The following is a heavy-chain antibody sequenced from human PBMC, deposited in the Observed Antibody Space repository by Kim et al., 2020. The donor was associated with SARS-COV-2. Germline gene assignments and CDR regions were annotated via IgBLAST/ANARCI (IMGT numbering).Heavy chain of an antibody. CDR1: GGSISSYY. V-gene: IGHV4-59*13. J-gene: IGHJ4*02. Sequence: SETLSLTCTVSGGSISSYYWSWIRQPPGKGLEWIGYIYYSGSTNYNPSLKSRVTISVDTSKNQFSLKLSSVTAADTAVYYCARVRSYGNGDIDYWGQGTLVTVSS. CDR3: ARVRSYGNGDIDY. CDR2: IYYSGST. D-gene: IGHD4-4*01.